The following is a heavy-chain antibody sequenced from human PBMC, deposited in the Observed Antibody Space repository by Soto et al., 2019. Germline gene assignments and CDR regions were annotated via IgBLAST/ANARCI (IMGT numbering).Heavy chain of an antibody. J-gene: IGHJ2*01. CDR3: AKDSGVRFLEWSGYFDL. D-gene: IGHD3-3*01. CDR1: GFTFSSYA. CDR2: ISGSGGST. V-gene: IGHV3-23*01. Sequence: EVQLLESGGGLVQPGGSLRLSCAASGFTFSSYAMSWVRQAPGKGLEWVSAISGSGGSTYYADSVKGRFTISRDNSKNTLYVQMNSLSAEDTAVYYCAKDSGVRFLEWSGYFDLWGRGTLVTVSS.